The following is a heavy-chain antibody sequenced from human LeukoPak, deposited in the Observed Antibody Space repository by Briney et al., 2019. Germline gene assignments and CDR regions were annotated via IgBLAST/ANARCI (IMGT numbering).Heavy chain of an antibody. CDR1: GYTFTSYG. CDR2: ISGYNGKT. D-gene: IGHD3-10*01. J-gene: IGHJ4*02. V-gene: IGHV1-18*01. CDR3: ARDYRDVLLWFGELSK. Sequence: ASVKVSCKASGYTFTSYGISWVRQAPGQGLKWMGWISGYNGKTNYAQKLQGRVTMTTDTFTSTAYMELRSLRSDDTAVYYCARDYRDVLLWFGELSKWGQGTLVTVSS.